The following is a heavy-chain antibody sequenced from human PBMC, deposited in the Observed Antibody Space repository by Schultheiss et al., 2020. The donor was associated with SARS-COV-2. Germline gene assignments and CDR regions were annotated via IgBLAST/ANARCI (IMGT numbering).Heavy chain of an antibody. Sequence: ASVKVSCKASGGTFSSYAISWVRQAPGQGLEWMGWMNPNSGNTGYAQKFQGRVTMTRNTSISTAYMELSSLRSEDTAVYYCAREYCGGDCYSAYYYYGMDVWGQGTTVTVSS. D-gene: IGHD2-21*02. V-gene: IGHV1-8*02. CDR1: GGTFSSYA. J-gene: IGHJ6*02. CDR2: MNPNSGNT. CDR3: AREYCGGDCYSAYYYYGMDV.